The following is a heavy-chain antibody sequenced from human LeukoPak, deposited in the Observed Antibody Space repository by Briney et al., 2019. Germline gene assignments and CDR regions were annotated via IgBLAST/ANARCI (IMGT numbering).Heavy chain of an antibody. CDR2: IIPLLGIE. V-gene: IGHV1-69*02. CDR1: GGTFSSDS. D-gene: IGHD3-3*01. CDR3: ARGDGGHDFWSNYPLDS. Sequence: AASVKVPCKASGGTFSSDSFSWVRQAPGQGPEWMGRIIPLLGIENCAQKFQDRLTIMADKSTSTVYMELSSLRSGDTAVYYCARGDGGHDFWSNYPLDSWGQGTLVTVSS. J-gene: IGHJ4*02.